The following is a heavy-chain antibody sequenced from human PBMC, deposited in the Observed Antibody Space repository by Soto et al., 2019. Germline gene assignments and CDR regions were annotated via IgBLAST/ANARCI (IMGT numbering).Heavy chain of an antibody. CDR3: ARALAYYYDSSGYAGRWAFDL. Sequence: ASVKVSCKASGYTFTGYYMHWVRQAPGQGLEWMGWINPNGGGTNYAQKSQAWVTMTRDTSLSTAYMELGRLRSDDTAVYYCARALAYYYDSSGYAGRWAFDLWGQGTMVTV. CDR2: INPNGGGT. D-gene: IGHD3-22*01. J-gene: IGHJ3*01. CDR1: GYTFTGYY. V-gene: IGHV1-2*04.